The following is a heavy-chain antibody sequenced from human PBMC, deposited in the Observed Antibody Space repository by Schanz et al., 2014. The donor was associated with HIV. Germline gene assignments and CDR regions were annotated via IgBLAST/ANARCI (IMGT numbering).Heavy chain of an antibody. CDR1: GFTFSRYA. CDR3: ANEEVPNDY. Sequence: EVQLLESGGGLVQPGGSLRLSCAASGFTFSRYAMTWVRQPPGKGLEWVSGISISGETTYYADSVKGRFTISRDNSKNTLYLQMSSLRVEDTAVYYCANEEVPNDYWGQGTLVTVSS. J-gene: IGHJ4*02. CDR2: ISISGETT. V-gene: IGHV3-23*01.